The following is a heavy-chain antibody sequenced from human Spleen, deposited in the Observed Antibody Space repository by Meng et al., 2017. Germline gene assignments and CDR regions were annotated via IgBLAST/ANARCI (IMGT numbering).Heavy chain of an antibody. CDR3: ARGPTTMAHDFDY. CDR2: INHSGST. J-gene: IGHJ4*02. V-gene: IGHV4-34*01. Sequence: QVQLLQGGAGLLKPSETLSLTCVVSGGSFSDYYWSWIRQPPGKGLEWIGEINHSGSTNYNPSLKSRVTISLDTSKNQFSLKLSSVTAADTSVYYCARGPTTMAHDFDYWGQGTLVTVSS. D-gene: IGHD4-11*01. CDR1: GGSFSDYY.